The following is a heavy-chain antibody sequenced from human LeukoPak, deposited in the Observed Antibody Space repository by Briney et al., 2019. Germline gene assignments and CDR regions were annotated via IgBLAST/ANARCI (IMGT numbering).Heavy chain of an antibody. V-gene: IGHV1-8*03. CDR2: MNPNSGNT. CDR1: GYTFTSYD. Sequence: ASVKVSCKASGYTFTSYDINWVRQATGQGLEWMGWMNPNSGNTGYAQKFQGRVTITSNTSISTAYMELSSLRSEDTAVYYCARGNSGSSYYYYYMDVWGKGTTVTVSS. CDR3: ARGNSGSSYYYYYMDV. D-gene: IGHD1-26*01. J-gene: IGHJ6*03.